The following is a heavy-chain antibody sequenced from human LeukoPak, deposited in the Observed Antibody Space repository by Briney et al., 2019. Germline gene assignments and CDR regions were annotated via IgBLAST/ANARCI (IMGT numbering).Heavy chain of an antibody. Sequence: SVKVSCKASGYTFTDYYIHWVRQAPGQGLEWMGGIIPIFGTANYAQKFQGRVTITADESTSTAYMELSSLRSEDTAVYYCARDQTRSGWYETNWFDPWGQGTLVTVSS. V-gene: IGHV1-69*13. CDR3: ARDQTRSGWYETNWFDP. J-gene: IGHJ5*02. D-gene: IGHD6-19*01. CDR2: IIPIFGTA. CDR1: GYTFTDYY.